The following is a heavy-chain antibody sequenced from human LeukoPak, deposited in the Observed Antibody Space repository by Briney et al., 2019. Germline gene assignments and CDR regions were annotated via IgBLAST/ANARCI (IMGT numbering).Heavy chain of an antibody. V-gene: IGHV3-23*01. Sequence: PGGSLRLSCEGSRYSFDSYAMTWVRQAPGKGLEWVSSINGGGDITYYAESVKGRFIVSRDNSKNTLFLQMNSLRAEDTAVFYCAKRYGDSTGWFFDFWGQGSLVTVSS. J-gene: IGHJ4*02. D-gene: IGHD6-13*01. CDR2: INGGGDIT. CDR1: RYSFDSYA. CDR3: AKRYGDSTGWFFDF.